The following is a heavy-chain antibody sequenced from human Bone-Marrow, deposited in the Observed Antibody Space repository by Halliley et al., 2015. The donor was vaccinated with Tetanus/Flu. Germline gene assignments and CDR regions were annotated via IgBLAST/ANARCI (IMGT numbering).Heavy chain of an antibody. Sequence: ITASGRTPFYADSVKGRFTVSRDNPRNTLYLQMNNLRPEDSAVYYCARGQRTDYSNYWYFDLWGRGTLVNVSS. D-gene: IGHD3-9*01. CDR2: ITASGRTP. J-gene: IGHJ2*01. V-gene: IGHV3-23*01. CDR3: ARGQRTDYSNYWYFDL.